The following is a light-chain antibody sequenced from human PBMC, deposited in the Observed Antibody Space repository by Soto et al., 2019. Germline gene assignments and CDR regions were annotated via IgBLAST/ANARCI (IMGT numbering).Light chain of an antibody. Sequence: QSVLTQPPSASGTPGQRVTISCSGSSSNVGSNYVYWYQQFPGTTPKLLIYRNNDQPSGVPDRFSGCKSGTSASLAISGLRSEEEADYFCAAWDDSMSGPVFGGGTKLTVL. CDR3: AAWDDSMSGPV. CDR2: RNN. CDR1: SSNVGSNY. V-gene: IGLV1-47*01. J-gene: IGLJ2*01.